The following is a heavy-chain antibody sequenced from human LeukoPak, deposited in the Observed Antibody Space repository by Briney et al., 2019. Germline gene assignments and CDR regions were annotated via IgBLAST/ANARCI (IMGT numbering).Heavy chain of an antibody. CDR3: ARDNSVGDYAWWFDL. CDR1: GYTFTSYD. CDR2: INPSGSST. J-gene: IGHJ5*02. Sequence: ASVKVSCKASGYTFTSYDINWVRQATGQGLEWMGLINPSGSSTIYAQKFQGRVTMTRDMSTSTDYMELSSLRSEDTAVYYCARDNSVGDYAWWFDLWGQGTLVTVSS. D-gene: IGHD1-26*01. V-gene: IGHV1-46*01.